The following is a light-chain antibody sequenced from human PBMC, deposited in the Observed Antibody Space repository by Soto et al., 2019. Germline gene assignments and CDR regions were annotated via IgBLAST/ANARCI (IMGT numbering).Light chain of an antibody. CDR1: QSISSW. CDR2: DAS. Sequence: DIQMTQSPSTLSASVGDRVTITCRASQSISSWLAWYQQKPGKAPKLLIYDASSLESGVPSRFSGSGSGTEFTITISSLQPDDFATYYCQQYNSHPGTFGQGTKVEIK. CDR3: QQYNSHPGT. J-gene: IGKJ1*01. V-gene: IGKV1-5*01.